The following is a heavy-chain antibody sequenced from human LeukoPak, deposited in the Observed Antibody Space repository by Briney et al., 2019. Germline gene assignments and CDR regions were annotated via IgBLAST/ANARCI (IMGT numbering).Heavy chain of an antibody. CDR1: GFTFSRYS. D-gene: IGHD1-26*01. V-gene: IGHV3-21*06. CDR2: LSSISHYI. J-gene: IGHJ3*02. Sequence: GGSLRLSCAASGFTFSRYSMNWVRQAPGKGLEWVSTLSSISHYIYYADSVEGRFTVSRDDANNLLYLQMNSLGAEDTAVYYCSRDVGRGPPEAFDSWGQGTMVTVSS. CDR3: SRDVGRGPPEAFDS.